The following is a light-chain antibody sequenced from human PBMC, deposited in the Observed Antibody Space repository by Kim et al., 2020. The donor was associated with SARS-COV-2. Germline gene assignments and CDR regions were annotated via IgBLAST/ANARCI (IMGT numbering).Light chain of an antibody. J-gene: IGKJ5*01. CDR3: LQHNSYPIT. CDR2: GAS. V-gene: IGKV1-17*01. Sequence: ASVGDRVTITCRESQDIGNDLGWYQQSPGRAPKRLIYGASSLQSGVPSRFSGSGSGTEFTLTISSLQPEDFATYFCLQHNSYPITFGQGTRLEIK. CDR1: QDIGND.